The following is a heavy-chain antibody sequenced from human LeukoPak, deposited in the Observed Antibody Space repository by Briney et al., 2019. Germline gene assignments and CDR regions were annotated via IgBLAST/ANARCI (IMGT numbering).Heavy chain of an antibody. CDR1: GFTFSSYD. J-gene: IGHJ6*02. CDR3: ARFRSSIAARDGMDV. Sequence: GGSLRLSCAASGFTFSSYDMHWVRQATGKGLEWVSAIGVAANTFYSGSVKGRFTISRENAKNSLYLLMSSLRAEDTAVYYCARFRSSIAARDGMDVWGQGTTVTVSS. V-gene: IGHV3-13*01. CDR2: IGVAANT. D-gene: IGHD6-6*01.